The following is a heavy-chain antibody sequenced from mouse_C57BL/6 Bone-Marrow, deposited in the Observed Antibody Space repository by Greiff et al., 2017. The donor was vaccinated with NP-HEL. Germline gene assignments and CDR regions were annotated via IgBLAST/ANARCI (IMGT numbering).Heavy chain of an antibody. Sequence: VQLQQSGPELVKPGASVKISCKASGYSFTAYNMNWVKQSNGKSLEWIGVINPNYGTTSYNQTFKGKATLTVDKSSSTPYMQLKSLTSDDSAVYYCSRRTLSSPFDYWGQGTTLTVSS. D-gene: IGHD2-12*01. CDR2: INPNYGTT. V-gene: IGHV1-39*01. CDR3: SRRTLSSPFDY. CDR1: GYSFTAYN. J-gene: IGHJ2*01.